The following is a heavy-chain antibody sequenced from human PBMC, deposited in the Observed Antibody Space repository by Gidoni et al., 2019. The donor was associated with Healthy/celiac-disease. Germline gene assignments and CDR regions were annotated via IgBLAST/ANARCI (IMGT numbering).Heavy chain of an antibody. J-gene: IGHJ3*02. Sequence: QLQLQESGPGLLKPSETLSLTCTVSGGPISIISYYWGWIRQPPGKGLEWIGSIYYSGSTYYNPSIKRRITISVDTSKNQLSLKLSSVTAADTAVYYCARHTEDYDSSGPDAFDIWGQGTMVTVSS. CDR2: IYYSGST. V-gene: IGHV4-39*01. CDR3: ARHTEDYDSSGPDAFDI. D-gene: IGHD3-22*01. CDR1: GGPISIISYY.